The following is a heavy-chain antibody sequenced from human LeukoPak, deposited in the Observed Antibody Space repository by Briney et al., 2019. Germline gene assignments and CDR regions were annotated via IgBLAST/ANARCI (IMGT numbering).Heavy chain of an antibody. CDR3: AGGISATGGG. V-gene: IGHV3-74*01. CDR2: INSEGSIT. CDR1: GFTFSTYW. Sequence: GGSLRLSCAASGFTFSTYWMHWVRQVPGKGLVWVSRINSEGSITTYADSVKGRFTLSRDNAKNTLYLQMNSLRVEDTVVYYCAGGISATGGGWGQGTMVTVSS. D-gene: IGHD6-13*01. J-gene: IGHJ3*01.